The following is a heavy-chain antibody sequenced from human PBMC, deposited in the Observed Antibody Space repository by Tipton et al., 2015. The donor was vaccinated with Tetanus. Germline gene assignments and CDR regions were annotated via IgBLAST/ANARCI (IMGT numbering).Heavy chain of an antibody. CDR2: INHSGST. D-gene: IGHD2-15*01. J-gene: IGHJ3*02. CDR3: ARPYCSGGSCYRLDAFDI. CDR1: GGSFRGYY. Sequence: TLSLTCAVYGGSFRGYYWSWIRQPPGKGLEWIGEINHSGSTNSNPSLKSRVTISVDTSKNQLSLKLSSVTAADTAVYYCARPYCSGGSCYRLDAFDIWGQGTLVTVSS. V-gene: IGHV4-34*01.